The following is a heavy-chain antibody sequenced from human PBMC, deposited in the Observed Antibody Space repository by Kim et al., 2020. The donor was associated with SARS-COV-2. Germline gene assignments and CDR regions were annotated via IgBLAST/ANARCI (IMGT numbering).Heavy chain of an antibody. Sequence: SETLSLTCTVSGGSISSSSYYWGWIRQPPGKGLEWIGSIYYSGSTYYNPSLKSRVTISVDTSKNQFSLKLSSVTAADTAVYYCARRGGLSPKLYSYYGMDVWGQGTTVTVSS. CDR1: GGSISSSSYY. V-gene: IGHV4-39*01. CDR3: ARRGGLSPKLYSYYGMDV. CDR2: IYYSGST. J-gene: IGHJ6*02. D-gene: IGHD3-16*01.